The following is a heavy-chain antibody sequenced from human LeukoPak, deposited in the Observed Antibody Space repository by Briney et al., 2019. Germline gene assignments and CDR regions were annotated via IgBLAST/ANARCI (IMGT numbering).Heavy chain of an antibody. J-gene: IGHJ4*03. CDR1: GFTFSSYA. Sequence: GGSLRLSCAASGFTFSSYAMSWVRQAPGKGPEWVSGISISGDNTYYADSVKGRFTVSRDNSKNTLYLQMNSLRAEDTAVYYCAKKKGGYYEDYFDCWGQGTMVTVSS. D-gene: IGHD3-10*01. CDR3: AKKKGGYYEDYFDC. CDR2: ISISGDNT. V-gene: IGHV3-23*01.